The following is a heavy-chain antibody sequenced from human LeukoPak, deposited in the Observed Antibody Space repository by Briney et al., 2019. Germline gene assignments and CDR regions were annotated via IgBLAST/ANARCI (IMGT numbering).Heavy chain of an antibody. Sequence: PGGSLRLSCAASGFTFSSYAMSWVRQAPGKGLEWVSAISGSGGSTYYADSVKGRFTISRYNSKSPLYLPMNSLRAEHTAVYYCATYYFDSSGYFLPFDYWGQGTLVTVSS. J-gene: IGHJ4*02. CDR1: GFTFSSYA. CDR3: ATYYFDSSGYFLPFDY. CDR2: ISGSGGST. D-gene: IGHD3-22*01. V-gene: IGHV3-23*01.